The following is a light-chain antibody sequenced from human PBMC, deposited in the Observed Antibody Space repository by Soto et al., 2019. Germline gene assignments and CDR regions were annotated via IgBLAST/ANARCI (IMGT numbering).Light chain of an antibody. CDR1: SSDVGSHNL. J-gene: IGLJ7*01. V-gene: IGLV2-23*02. Sequence: QSALTQPASVSGSPGQSITISCTGTSSDVGSHNLVSWYQQHPGQAPKLMIYEVSKRPLGVSARSSASKSGNTASLTISGLQAEDESDYYCCSYGGSRAVFGGGTQLTVL. CDR3: CSYGGSRAV. CDR2: EVS.